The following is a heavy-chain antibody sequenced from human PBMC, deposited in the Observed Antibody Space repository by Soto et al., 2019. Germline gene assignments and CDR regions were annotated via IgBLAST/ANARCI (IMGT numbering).Heavy chain of an antibody. J-gene: IGHJ2*01. Sequence: QVQLVQSGAEVKKPGSSVKVSCKASGGTFSNYPISWVRQAPGQGLEWMGGIIPIFGTVNYAQKFQGRVTITADESTSIAYMELSSLRSEDMAVYYCARGNHRWLQLWYFDLWGRGTLVTVSS. CDR1: GGTFSNYP. CDR2: IIPIFGTV. CDR3: ARGNHRWLQLWYFDL. V-gene: IGHV1-69*12. D-gene: IGHD5-12*01.